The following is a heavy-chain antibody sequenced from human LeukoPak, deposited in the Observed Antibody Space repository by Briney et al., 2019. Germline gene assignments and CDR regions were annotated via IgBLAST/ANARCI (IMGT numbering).Heavy chain of an antibody. CDR1: GFTFGSYA. D-gene: IGHD4-17*01. V-gene: IGHV3-30-3*01. Sequence: GGSLRLSCAASGFTFGSYAMHWVRQAPGKGLEWVAVISYDGSNKYYADSVKGRFTISRDNSKNTLYLQMNSLRAEDTAVYYCARAYDYATRYNWFDPWGQGTLVTVSS. CDR2: ISYDGSNK. J-gene: IGHJ5*02. CDR3: ARAYDYATRYNWFDP.